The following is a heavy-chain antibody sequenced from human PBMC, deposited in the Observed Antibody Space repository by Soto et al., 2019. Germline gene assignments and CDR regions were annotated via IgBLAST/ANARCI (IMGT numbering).Heavy chain of an antibody. V-gene: IGHV4-34*01. J-gene: IGHJ4*02. CDR3: ARALGWPGKYYYDSSGGIVDY. D-gene: IGHD3-22*01. Sequence: SETLSLTCAVYGGSFSGYYWRWIRQPPGKGLEWIGEINHSGSTNYNPSLKSRVTISVDTSKNQFSLKLSSVTAADTAVYYCARALGWPGKYYYDSSGGIVDYWGQGTLVTVSS. CDR1: GGSFSGYY. CDR2: INHSGST.